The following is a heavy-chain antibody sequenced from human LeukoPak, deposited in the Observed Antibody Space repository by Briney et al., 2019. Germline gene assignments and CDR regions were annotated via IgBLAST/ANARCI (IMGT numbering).Heavy chain of an antibody. D-gene: IGHD3-22*01. Sequence: GGSLRLSCAASGFTFSDYNMNWVRQAPGKGLEWVAVISYDGSNKYYADSVKGRFTISRDNSKNTLYLQMNSLRAEDTAVYYCAKDSLRAYYYDSSGYSSFDYWGQGTLVTVSS. CDR3: AKDSLRAYYYDSSGYSSFDY. CDR1: GFTFSDYN. J-gene: IGHJ4*02. CDR2: ISYDGSNK. V-gene: IGHV3-30*18.